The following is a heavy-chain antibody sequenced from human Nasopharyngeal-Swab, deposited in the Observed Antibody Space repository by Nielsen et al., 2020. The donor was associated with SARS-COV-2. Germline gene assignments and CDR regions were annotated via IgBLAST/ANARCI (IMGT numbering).Heavy chain of an antibody. CDR3: ARMDFIASRDY. CDR2: IYSRGET. D-gene: IGHD6-13*01. CDR1: GFTFTNFA. Sequence: GESLKISCVASGFTFTNFAMSWVRQAPGKGLEWVAVIYSRGETHYTDSVRGRFTISRDNSKNMVNLQLNSLRAEDTAVYYCARMDFIASRDYWGQGTLVTVSS. J-gene: IGHJ4*02. V-gene: IGHV3-53*01.